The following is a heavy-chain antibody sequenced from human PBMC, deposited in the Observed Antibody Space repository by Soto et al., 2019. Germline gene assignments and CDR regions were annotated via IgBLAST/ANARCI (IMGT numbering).Heavy chain of an antibody. CDR3: TRCVLVCDFWSGYCAPGIGY. CDR2: HSAEDGNT. CDR1: RFTLTCYG. J-gene: IGHJ4*02. Sequence: ASVKVSSKAPRFTLTCYGITWARPAPGQGLEWMGWHSAEDGNTKYAQKLQGRATMTTDTSTSKAHMDLRSLSSDPPTRYYCTRCVLVCDFWSGYCAPGIGYWGQGTLVTVS. V-gene: IGHV1-18*01. D-gene: IGHD3-3*01.